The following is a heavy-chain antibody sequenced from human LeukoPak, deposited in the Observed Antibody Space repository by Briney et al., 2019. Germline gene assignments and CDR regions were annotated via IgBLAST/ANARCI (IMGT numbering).Heavy chain of an antibody. D-gene: IGHD6-13*01. Sequence: GGSLRLSCAASGFTFSSYSMNWVRQAPGKGLEWVSYISSSSSTIYYADSVKGRFTISRDNAKNSLCLQMNSLRAEDTAVYYCAREYSSSWYGDAFDIWGQGTMVTVSS. CDR3: AREYSSSWYGDAFDI. CDR2: ISSSSSTI. V-gene: IGHV3-48*01. CDR1: GFTFSSYS. J-gene: IGHJ3*02.